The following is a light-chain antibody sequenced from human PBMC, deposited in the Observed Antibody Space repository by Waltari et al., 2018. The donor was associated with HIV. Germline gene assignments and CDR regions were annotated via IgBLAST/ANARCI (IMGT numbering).Light chain of an antibody. CDR2: GAS. J-gene: IGKJ2*01. CDR3: QQYGTSPYT. V-gene: IGKV3-20*01. Sequence: EIVLTQSPGTLSLSPGARATLSCRASQSVSSSHLAWYQQTPGLPPRLLIYGASSRATGTPDRFGGSGSGTDFTLTISRLEPEDFAVYYCQQYGTSPYTFGQGTKLEIK. CDR1: QSVSSSH.